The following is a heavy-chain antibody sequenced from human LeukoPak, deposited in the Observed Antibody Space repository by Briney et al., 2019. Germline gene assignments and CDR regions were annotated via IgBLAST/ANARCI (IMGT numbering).Heavy chain of an antibody. D-gene: IGHD3-22*01. CDR3: ARDRPRYYDRGVYFDY. J-gene: IGHJ4*02. V-gene: IGHV1/OR15-1*02. CDR2: INPNSGGT. CDR1: GYIFTDYY. Sequence: GASVTVSCKASGYIFTDYYMHWVRQAPGQELGWMGRINPNSGGTNYAQKFQGRVTMTRDTSISTAYTELSSLRSDDTAVYYCARDRPRYYDRGVYFDYWGQGTLVTVSS.